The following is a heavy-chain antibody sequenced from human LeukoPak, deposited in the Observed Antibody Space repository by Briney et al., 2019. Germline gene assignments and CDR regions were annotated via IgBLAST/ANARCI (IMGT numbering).Heavy chain of an antibody. D-gene: IGHD2-2*01. CDR2: IYYSGST. Sequence: SETLSLTCTVSGGSISSYYWSWIRQPPGKGLEWIGYIYYSGSTNYNPSLKSRVTISVDTSKNQFSLRLSSVTAADTAVYYCARSRLGSCPFWDYWGQRTVVTVSS. CDR3: ARSRLGSCPFWDY. V-gene: IGHV4-59*08. J-gene: IGHJ4*02. CDR1: GGSISSYY.